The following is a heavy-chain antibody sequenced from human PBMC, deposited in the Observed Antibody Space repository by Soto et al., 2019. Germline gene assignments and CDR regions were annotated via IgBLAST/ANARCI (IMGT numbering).Heavy chain of an antibody. CDR2: ISYDGSNE. Sequence: PGGSLRLSCAASGFTFTTYAMHWVRQAPGKGLEWVAVISYDGSNEYYADSVKGRFTISRDTSKNTLYLQMNSLRAEDTAVYYCAREGPTSSSSEFDYWGPGTLVTVSS. V-gene: IGHV3-30-3*01. CDR1: GFTFTTYA. CDR3: AREGPTSSSSEFDY. D-gene: IGHD6-6*01. J-gene: IGHJ4*02.